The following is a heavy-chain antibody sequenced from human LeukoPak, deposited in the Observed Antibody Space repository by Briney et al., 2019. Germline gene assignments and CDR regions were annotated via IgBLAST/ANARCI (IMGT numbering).Heavy chain of an antibody. J-gene: IGHJ4*02. Sequence: ASVKVSCKASGYTFTGYYMHWVRQAPGQGLEWMGWINPNSSGTNYAQKFQGRVTMTRDTSISTAYMELSRLRSDDTAVYYCARAFPLRGEMTSWGQGTLVTVSP. CDR3: ARAFPLRGEMTS. CDR2: INPNSSGT. D-gene: IGHD3-16*01. CDR1: GYTFTGYY. V-gene: IGHV1-2*02.